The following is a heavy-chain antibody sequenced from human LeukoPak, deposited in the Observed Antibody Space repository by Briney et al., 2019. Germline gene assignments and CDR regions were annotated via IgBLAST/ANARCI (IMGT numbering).Heavy chain of an antibody. D-gene: IGHD3-10*01. J-gene: IGHJ5*02. CDR3: ARENGSGSFNWFDP. CDR1: GYTFTGYY. Sequence: ASVKVSCKASGYTFTGYYMHWVRQAPGQGLEWMGWINPNSGGTNYAQKFQGRVTMTRDTSISTGYMELSRLRSDDTAVYYCARENGSGSFNWFDPWGQGTLVTVSS. V-gene: IGHV1-2*02. CDR2: INPNSGGT.